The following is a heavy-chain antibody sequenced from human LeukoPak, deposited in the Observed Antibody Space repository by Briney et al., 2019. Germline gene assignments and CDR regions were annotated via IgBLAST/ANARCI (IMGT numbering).Heavy chain of an antibody. D-gene: IGHD3-3*01. Sequence: SETLSLTCTVSGGSISSYYWSWIRQPAGKGLEWIGRIYTSGSTNYNPSLKSRVTMSVDTSKNQFSLKLSSVTAADTAVHYCARGTYDFWSGYYQPDYYYYMDVWGKGTTVTVSS. CDR1: GGSISSYY. CDR2: IYTSGST. J-gene: IGHJ6*03. V-gene: IGHV4-4*07. CDR3: ARGTYDFWSGYYQPDYYYYMDV.